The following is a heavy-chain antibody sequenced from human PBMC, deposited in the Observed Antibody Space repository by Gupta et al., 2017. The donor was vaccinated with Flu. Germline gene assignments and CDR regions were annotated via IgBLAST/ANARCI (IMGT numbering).Heavy chain of an antibody. D-gene: IGHD2-2*01. V-gene: IGHV3-23*01. CDR1: TFSGYG. J-gene: IGHJ4*02. CDR3: SRESSNSWFYDY. CDR2: LSFTGYNT. Sequence: TFSGYGMSWVGQAAGKGREWVATLSFTGYNTDDSDSVKGRFTIYRGTAKNRLYLHMKSIRVDAKAVYWWSRESSNSWFYDYWGQGSLVTVSS.